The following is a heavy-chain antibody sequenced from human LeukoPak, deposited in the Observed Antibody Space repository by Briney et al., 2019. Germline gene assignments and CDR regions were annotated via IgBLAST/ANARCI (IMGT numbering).Heavy chain of an antibody. Sequence: SEPLTLTCTVSGGSISSYYWSWLRQPAGKGLEWFGRIYTSGSTNYNPSLKSRVIISVDTSKNQFSLKLSSVTAADTAVYYCARAFGQLWLPNWFDPWGQGTLVTVSS. CDR2: IYTSGST. V-gene: IGHV4-4*07. J-gene: IGHJ5*02. D-gene: IGHD5-18*01. CDR3: ARAFGQLWLPNWFDP. CDR1: GGSISSYY.